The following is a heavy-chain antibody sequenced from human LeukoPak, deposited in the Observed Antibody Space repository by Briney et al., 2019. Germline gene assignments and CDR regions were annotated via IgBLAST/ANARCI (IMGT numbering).Heavy chain of an antibody. V-gene: IGHV3-13*01. CDR3: ARGGIQVSGIDEFDY. CDR2: IGIRGDT. D-gene: IGHD6-19*01. Sequence: GGSLRLSCAASGFTFIDYDMHWVRQDIGKGLEWVSAIGIRGDTHYSGSVKGRFTISRENAESSLYLQMNSLRAEDTAVYYCARGGIQVSGIDEFDYWGQGTLVAVSS. CDR1: GFTFIDYD. J-gene: IGHJ4*02.